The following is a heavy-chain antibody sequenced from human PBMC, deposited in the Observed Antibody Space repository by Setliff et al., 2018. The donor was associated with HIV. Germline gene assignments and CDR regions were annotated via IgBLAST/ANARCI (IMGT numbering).Heavy chain of an antibody. J-gene: IGHJ5*02. CDR1: GYTFTGYY. CDR3: ARSDYTTLVGGVHNWFDP. Sequence: GASVKVSCKASGYTFTGYYMHWVRQAPGQGLEWMGWINPNSGGTNYAQKFQGRVTMTRDTSISTAYMELSRLRSDDTAVYYCARSDYTTLVGGVHNWFDPWGQGTLVTVSS. V-gene: IGHV1-2*02. D-gene: IGHD3-10*01. CDR2: INPNSGGT.